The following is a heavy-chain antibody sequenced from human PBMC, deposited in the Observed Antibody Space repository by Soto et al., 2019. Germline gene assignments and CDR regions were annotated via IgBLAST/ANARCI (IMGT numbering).Heavy chain of an antibody. CDR1: GGSISGFY. CDR3: ATGHRTVTFDY. J-gene: IGHJ4*02. CDR2: IYYSGST. Sequence: SETLSLTCTVSGGSISGFYWTWIRQPPGKGLEWIGYIYYSGSTDYNPSLKSRVTISVDTSTNQFFLKVNSATAADTAVYYCATGHRTVTFDYWGQGNLVTVSS. D-gene: IGHD4-17*01. V-gene: IGHV4-59*01.